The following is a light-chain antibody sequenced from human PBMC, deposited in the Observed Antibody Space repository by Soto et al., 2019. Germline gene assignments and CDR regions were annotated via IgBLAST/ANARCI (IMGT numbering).Light chain of an antibody. CDR2: AAS. Sequence: EIVMTQSPVTLSVSPGERVTLSCRASQSVSNNLAWYQQKSGQAPRLLIYAASTGVTGIPARFSGSGSGTGSPLTITGLQSEDFAIYYCKKYNNWPPVTFGQGTRRDIK. V-gene: IGKV3-15*01. CDR1: QSVSNN. J-gene: IGKJ5*01. CDR3: KKYNNWPPVT.